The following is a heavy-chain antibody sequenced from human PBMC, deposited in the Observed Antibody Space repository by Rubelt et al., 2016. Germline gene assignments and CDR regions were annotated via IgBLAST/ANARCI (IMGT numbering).Heavy chain of an antibody. Sequence: QVQLQQWGAGLLKPSETLSLTCAVYGGSFSGYYWSWIRQPPGKGLEWIGELNHSGSTNYNPSLKSRVTLSVDTSKNQFSLKLSSVTAADTAVYYCARGSPDIVVVVAAGWFDPWGQGTLVTVSS. CDR2: LNHSGST. V-gene: IGHV4-34*01. CDR1: GGSFSGYY. CDR3: ARGSPDIVVVVAAGWFDP. J-gene: IGHJ5*02. D-gene: IGHD2-15*01.